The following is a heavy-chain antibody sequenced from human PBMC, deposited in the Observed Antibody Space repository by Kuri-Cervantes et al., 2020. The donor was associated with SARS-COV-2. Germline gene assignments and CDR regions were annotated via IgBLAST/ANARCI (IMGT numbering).Heavy chain of an antibody. Sequence: ETLSLTCAASGFTFSSYAMSWVRQAPGKGLEWVANIKQDGSEKYYVDSVKGRFTISRDNAKNSLYLQMNSLRAEDTAVYYCARGDLVVVAATPDYYYGMDVWGQGTTVTVSS. J-gene: IGHJ6*02. CDR1: GFTFSSYA. CDR2: IKQDGSEK. D-gene: IGHD2-15*01. V-gene: IGHV3-7*03. CDR3: ARGDLVVVAATPDYYYGMDV.